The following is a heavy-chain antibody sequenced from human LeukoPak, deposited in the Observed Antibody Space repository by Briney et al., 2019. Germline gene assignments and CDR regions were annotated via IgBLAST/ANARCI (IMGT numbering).Heavy chain of an antibody. D-gene: IGHD5-18*01. J-gene: IGHJ4*02. CDR2: ISWDGGST. CDR3: AKATDTAMVTSPLGY. CDR1: GFTFDDYA. Sequence: GGSLRLSCAASGFTFDDYAMHWVRQAPGKGLEWVSLISWDGGSTYYADSAKGRFTISRDNSKNSLYLQMNSLRAEDTALYYCAKATDTAMVTSPLGYWGQGTLVTVSS. V-gene: IGHV3-43D*04.